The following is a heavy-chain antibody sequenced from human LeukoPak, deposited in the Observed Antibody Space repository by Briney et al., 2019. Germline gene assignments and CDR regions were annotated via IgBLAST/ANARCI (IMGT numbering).Heavy chain of an antibody. Sequence: PSETLSLTCTVSGGSINSYYWSWIRQPPGKGLEYIGHIYYSGNTDYNPSLKSRVTISVDTSKNQFSLNLSSVTAADTAVYYCARDSYSSGDGFDYWGQGTLVTVSS. D-gene: IGHD6-19*01. CDR2: IYYSGNT. V-gene: IGHV4-59*01. J-gene: IGHJ4*02. CDR1: GGSINSYY. CDR3: ARDSYSSGDGFDY.